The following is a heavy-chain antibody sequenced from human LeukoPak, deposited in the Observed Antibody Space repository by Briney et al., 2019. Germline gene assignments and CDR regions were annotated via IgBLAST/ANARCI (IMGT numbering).Heavy chain of an antibody. CDR3: AGGSSSGAFDI. CDR2: MNPNSGNT. Sequence: ASVKVSCKASGNTFTSYDINWVRQATGQGLEWMGWMNPNSGNTGYAQKFQGRVTITRNTSISTAYMELSSLRSEDTAVYYCAGGSSSGAFDIWGQGTMVTVSS. D-gene: IGHD6-6*01. V-gene: IGHV1-8*03. CDR1: GNTFTSYD. J-gene: IGHJ3*02.